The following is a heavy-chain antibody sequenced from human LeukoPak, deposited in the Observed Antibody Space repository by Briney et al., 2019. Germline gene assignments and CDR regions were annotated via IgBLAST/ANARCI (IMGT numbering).Heavy chain of an antibody. Sequence: SETLSLTCTASGGSISSYYWSWIRQPPGKGLEWIGYIYYSGSTNYNPSLKSRVTISVDTSKNQFSLQLSSVTAADTAVYYCARDVSHNNSPDYWGQGTLVTVSS. V-gene: IGHV4-59*01. D-gene: IGHD1-1*01. CDR3: ARDVSHNNSPDY. J-gene: IGHJ4*02. CDR2: IYYSGST. CDR1: GGSISSYY.